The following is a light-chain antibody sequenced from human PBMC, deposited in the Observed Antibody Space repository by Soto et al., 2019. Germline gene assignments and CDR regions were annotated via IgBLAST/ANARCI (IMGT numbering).Light chain of an antibody. Sequence: QSALTQPASVSGSPGQSITISCTGTSSDVGPYNLVSRYQHHPGKVPQLIIYETTKRPSGVSNRFSGSKSGNTASLTISGLQAEDEAHYHCCSYTGDYTVMFAGGTKVTVL. V-gene: IGLV2-23*01. CDR3: CSYTGDYTVM. CDR2: ETT. J-gene: IGLJ3*02. CDR1: SSDVGPYNL.